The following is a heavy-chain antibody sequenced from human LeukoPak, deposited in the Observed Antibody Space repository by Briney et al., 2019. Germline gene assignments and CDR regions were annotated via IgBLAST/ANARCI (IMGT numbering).Heavy chain of an antibody. CDR1: GYTFTSYG. V-gene: IGHV1-18*01. CDR3: ARGPPYYYDSSGYYLNY. Sequence: GASVKVSCKASGYTFTSYGISWVRQAPGQGLEWMGWISAYNGNTNYAQKLQGRVTMTTDTSTSTAYMELRSLRSDDTAVYYRARGPPYYYDSSGYYLNYWGQGTLVTVSS. J-gene: IGHJ4*02. D-gene: IGHD3-22*01. CDR2: ISAYNGNT.